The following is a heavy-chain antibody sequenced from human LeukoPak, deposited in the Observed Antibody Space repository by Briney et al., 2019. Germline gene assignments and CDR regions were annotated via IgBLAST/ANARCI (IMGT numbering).Heavy chain of an antibody. CDR1: GATVNSNY. D-gene: IGHD3-10*01. V-gene: IGHV3-66*01. J-gene: IGHJ4*01. Sequence: PGGSLRLSCVVSGATVNSNYMSWVRQAPGKGLEWVSVIYSGGSTYYAHSVKGRFTISRDISKNTLYLEMNDLRAEDTAVYYGARDFSGYWGQGTLVTVSS. CDR3: ARDFSGY. CDR2: IYSGGST.